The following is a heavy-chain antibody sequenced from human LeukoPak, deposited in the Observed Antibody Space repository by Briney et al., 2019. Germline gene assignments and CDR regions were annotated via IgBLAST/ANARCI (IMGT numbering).Heavy chain of an antibody. CDR3: ASGSGYEWLGQNYGMDV. D-gene: IGHD5-12*01. J-gene: IGHJ6*04. Sequence: SETLSLTCTVSGGSVSSGSYYWSRIRQPPGKGLEWIGYIYYSGSTNYNPSLKSRVTISVDTSKNQFSLKLSSVTAADTAVYYCASGSGYEWLGQNYGMDVWGKGTTVTVSS. CDR2: IYYSGST. V-gene: IGHV4-61*01. CDR1: GGSVSSGSYY.